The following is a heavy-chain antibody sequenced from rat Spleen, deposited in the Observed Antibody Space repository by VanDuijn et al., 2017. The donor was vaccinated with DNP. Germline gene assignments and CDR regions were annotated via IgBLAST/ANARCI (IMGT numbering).Heavy chain of an antibody. V-gene: IGHV5-22*01. D-gene: IGHD4-3*01. CDR1: GFTFSDYY. Sequence: EVQLVESGGGLVQPGRSLKLSCAASGFTFSDYYMAWVRQAPTKGLEWVAYIRYDGGSTYYGDSVKGRFAISRDNAKSTLYLQMNSLRSEDIANYYCLRWNSGHFDYWGQGVMVTVSS. J-gene: IGHJ2*01. CDR2: IRYDGGST. CDR3: LRWNSGHFDY.